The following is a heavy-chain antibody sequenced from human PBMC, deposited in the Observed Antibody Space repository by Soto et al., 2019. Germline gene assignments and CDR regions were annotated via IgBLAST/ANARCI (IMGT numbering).Heavy chain of an antibody. Sequence: SGKVCCEASGFTSTSPAVQWVRQARGQRLEWIGWIVVGSGNTNYAQKFQERVTITRDMSTSTAYMELSSLRSEDTAVYYCAAGLMVRGVSQKFDPWGQGTLVTVSS. V-gene: IGHV1-58*01. J-gene: IGHJ5*02. D-gene: IGHD3-10*01. CDR2: IVVGSGNT. CDR3: AAGLMVRGVSQKFDP. CDR1: GFTSTSPA.